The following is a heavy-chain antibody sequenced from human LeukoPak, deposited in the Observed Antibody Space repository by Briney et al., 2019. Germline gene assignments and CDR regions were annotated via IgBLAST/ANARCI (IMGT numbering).Heavy chain of an antibody. D-gene: IGHD1-26*01. J-gene: IGHJ4*02. V-gene: IGHV3-30*04. CDR3: AKYGPQDSGSSHFDY. CDR1: GFTFSSYA. CDR2: ISYDGSNK. Sequence: PGGSLRLSCAASGFTFSSYAMHWVRQAPGKGLEWVAVISYDGSNKYYADSVKGRFTTSGDNSKNTLFLQMNSLRAEDTAIYYCAKYGPQDSGSSHFDYWGQGALVTVSS.